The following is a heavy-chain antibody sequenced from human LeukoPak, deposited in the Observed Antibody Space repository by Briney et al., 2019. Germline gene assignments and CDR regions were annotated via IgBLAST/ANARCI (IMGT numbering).Heavy chain of an antibody. CDR1: GGSFSGYY. D-gene: IGHD3-22*01. J-gene: IGHJ4*02. CDR3: ARPYYYDSSGYSDQ. CDR2: IYHSGST. Sequence: SETLSLTCAVYGGSFSGYYWSWIRQPPGKGLEWIGNIYHSGSTYYNPSLKSRVTISVDTSKNQFSLKLSSVTAADTAVYYCARPYYYDSSGYSDQWGQGTLVTVSS. V-gene: IGHV4-34*01.